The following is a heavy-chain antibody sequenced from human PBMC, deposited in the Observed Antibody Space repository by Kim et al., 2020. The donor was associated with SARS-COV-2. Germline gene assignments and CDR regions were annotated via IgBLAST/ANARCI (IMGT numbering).Heavy chain of an antibody. Sequence: GGSLRLSCAASGFTFSSYSMNWVRQAPGKGLEWVSSISSSSSYIYYADSVKGRFTISRDNAKNSLYLQMNSLRAEDTAVYYCARERYLAAADLDAFDIWGQGTMVTVSS. J-gene: IGHJ3*02. CDR1: GFTFSSYS. CDR2: ISSSSSYI. V-gene: IGHV3-21*01. D-gene: IGHD6-13*01. CDR3: ARERYLAAADLDAFDI.